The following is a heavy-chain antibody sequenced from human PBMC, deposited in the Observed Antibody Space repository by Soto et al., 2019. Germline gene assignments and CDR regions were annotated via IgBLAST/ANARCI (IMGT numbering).Heavy chain of an antibody. J-gene: IGHJ4*02. Sequence: ASVKVSGKASGYTVTGYDMHWVRQAPGQGLEWMGWINPNSGGTNYAQKFQGRVTMTRDTSISTAYMELSRLRSDDTAVYYCARDRSAIYYGSGNDYWGQGTLVTVSS. CDR1: GYTVTGYD. CDR2: INPNSGGT. V-gene: IGHV1-2*02. D-gene: IGHD3-10*01. CDR3: ARDRSAIYYGSGNDY.